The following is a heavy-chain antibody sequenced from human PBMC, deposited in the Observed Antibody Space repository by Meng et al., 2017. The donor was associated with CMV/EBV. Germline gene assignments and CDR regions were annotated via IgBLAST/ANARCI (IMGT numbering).Heavy chain of an antibody. Sequence: VQLPQVGCVLFKSSDTLLLSWPVIGGSFVCDSWICIRQPPGKGMGWIGEINHSGSTNYNPSLKSRVTISVDTSKNQFSLKLSSVTAADTAVYYCARGGNWFDPWGQGTLVTVSS. CDR2: INHSGST. J-gene: IGHJ5*02. CDR1: GGSFVCDS. V-gene: IGHV4-34*01. CDR3: ARGGNWFDP.